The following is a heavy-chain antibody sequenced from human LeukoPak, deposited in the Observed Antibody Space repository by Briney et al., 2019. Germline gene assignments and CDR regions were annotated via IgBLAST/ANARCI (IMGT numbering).Heavy chain of an antibody. CDR2: INHSGYT. D-gene: IGHD3-22*01. CDR3: SRQVVGNDY. V-gene: IGHV4-34*01. CDR1: GESSFSSYY. Sequence: SETLSLTCAVYGESSFSSYYWSWIRQTPGGALEWIGEINHSGYTNYNPSLKSRVTLSIDTSKNQFSLRRNSVTAAYTAVYYCSRQVVGNDYWGQRTLVTVSS. J-gene: IGHJ4*02.